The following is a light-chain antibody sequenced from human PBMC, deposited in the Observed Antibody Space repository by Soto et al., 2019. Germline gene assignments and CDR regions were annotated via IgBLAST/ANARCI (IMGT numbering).Light chain of an antibody. CDR1: NSDVGAYKF. Sequence: QSVLTQPRSVSGSPGQSVTISCTGSNSDVGAYKFVSWLQHNPGEAPKVMIYDVTQRPSGVPDRFSGTKSGNTASLTISGLQAEDEADYSRCSSAGSYTWVFGRGTKVTVL. V-gene: IGLV2-11*01. CDR2: DVT. CDR3: CSSAGSYTWV. J-gene: IGLJ1*01.